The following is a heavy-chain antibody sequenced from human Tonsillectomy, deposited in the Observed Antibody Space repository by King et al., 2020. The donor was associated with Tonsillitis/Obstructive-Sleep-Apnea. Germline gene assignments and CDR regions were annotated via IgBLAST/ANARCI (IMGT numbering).Heavy chain of an antibody. D-gene: IGHD7-27*01. V-gene: IGHV4-39*01. CDR3: ARLWALYYYMDL. J-gene: IGHJ6*03. Sequence: QLQESGPGLVKPSETLSLTCTVSGDSISSSSDYWGWIRQPPGKGLEWIGTIYYSGSTYYNPSLKSRVTISVDTSKNQFSLKLSSVTAADTAVYYCARLWALYYYMDLWGKGTTVTVSS. CDR2: IYYSGST. CDR1: GDSISSSSDY.